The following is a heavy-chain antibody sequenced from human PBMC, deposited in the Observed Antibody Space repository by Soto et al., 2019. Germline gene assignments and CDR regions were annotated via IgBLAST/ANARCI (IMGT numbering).Heavy chain of an antibody. Sequence: ASVKVSCKASGYTFTSYGISWVRQAPGQGLEWMGWINAYNGNTNYAQKLQGRVTMTTDTSTSTAYRELRSLRSDDTAVYYCARVLPPYDPWGQGTLVTVSS. CDR1: GYTFTSYG. J-gene: IGHJ5*02. V-gene: IGHV1-18*01. CDR2: INAYNGNT. CDR3: ARVLPPYDP.